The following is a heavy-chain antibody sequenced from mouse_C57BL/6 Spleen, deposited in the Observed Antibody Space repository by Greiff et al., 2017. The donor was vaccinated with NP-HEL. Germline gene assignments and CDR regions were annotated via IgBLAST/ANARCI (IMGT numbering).Heavy chain of an antibody. CDR1: GFTFSSYA. J-gene: IGHJ2*01. V-gene: IGHV5-4*01. Sequence: EVKLMESGGGLVKPGGSLKLSCAASGFTFSSYAMSWVRQTPEKRLEWVATISDGGSYTYYTDNVKGRLTISRDNAKNNLYLHMSNLKSEDTAMYYCAREGDDCDERGRYFDYWGQGTTLTVSS. CDR2: ISDGGSYT. D-gene: IGHD2-4*01. CDR3: AREGDDCDERGRYFDY.